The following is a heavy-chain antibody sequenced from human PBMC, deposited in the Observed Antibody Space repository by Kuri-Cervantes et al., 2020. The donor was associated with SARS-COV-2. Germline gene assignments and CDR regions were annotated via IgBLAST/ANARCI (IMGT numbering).Heavy chain of an antibody. CDR1: GSTVSSNY. CDR2: IRSDGSKK. D-gene: IGHD3-10*01. Sequence: GESLKISCAASGSTVSSNYMSWVRQAPGKGLEWVAFIRSDGSKKFYADSVKGRFTLSRDNAKNSLYLQMNSLRAEDTAVYYCASLWFGELFYDYWGQGTLVTVSS. CDR3: ASLWFGELFYDY. V-gene: IGHV3-30*02. J-gene: IGHJ4*02.